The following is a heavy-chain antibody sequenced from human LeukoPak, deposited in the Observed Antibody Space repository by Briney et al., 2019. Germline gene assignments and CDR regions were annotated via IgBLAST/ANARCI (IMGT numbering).Heavy chain of an antibody. J-gene: IGHJ4*02. D-gene: IGHD3-22*01. Sequence: SETLSLTCAVYGGSFSGYYWSWIRQPPGKGLEWIGEINHSGSTNYNPSLKSRVAISVDTSKNQFSLKLSSVTAADTAVYYCASIPHYDSSGYYLDYWGQGTLVTVSS. V-gene: IGHV4-34*01. CDR1: GGSFSGYY. CDR3: ASIPHYDSSGYYLDY. CDR2: INHSGST.